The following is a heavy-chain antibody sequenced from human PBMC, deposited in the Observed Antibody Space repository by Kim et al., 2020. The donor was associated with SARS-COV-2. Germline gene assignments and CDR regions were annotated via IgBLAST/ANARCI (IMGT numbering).Heavy chain of an antibody. J-gene: IGHJ5*02. CDR3: ARAAGGGYAWTWFDP. Sequence: PSHKSRVTKSAETSKNEFSLKLSSVTAADTAIYYCARAAGGGYAWTWFDPWGQGTLVTVSS. V-gene: IGHV4-31*02. D-gene: IGHD6-25*01.